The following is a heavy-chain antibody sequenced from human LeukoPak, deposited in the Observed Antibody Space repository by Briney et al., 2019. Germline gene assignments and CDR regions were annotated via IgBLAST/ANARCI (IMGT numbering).Heavy chain of an antibody. V-gene: IGHV4-30-2*01. CDR3: ARDAPGGWGWFDP. CDR1: GGSISSGGYY. Sequence: PSETLSLTCTVSGGSISSGGYYWSWIRQPPGKGLEWIGYIYHSGSTYYNPSLKSRVTISVDRSKNQFSLKLSSVTAADTAVYYCARDAPGGWGWFDPWGQGTLVTVSS. D-gene: IGHD6-19*01. CDR2: IYHSGST. J-gene: IGHJ5*02.